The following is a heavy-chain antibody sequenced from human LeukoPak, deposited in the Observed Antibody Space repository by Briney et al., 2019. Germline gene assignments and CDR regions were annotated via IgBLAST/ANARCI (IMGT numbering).Heavy chain of an antibody. J-gene: IGHJ4*02. CDR2: IYFDGSS. Sequence: SETLSLTCTVPGGSISSSSDYWGWIRQPPGRGLEWIGRIYFDGSSISIPALKSRVTISIDTSKNHFTMTLSSVTAADTAVYYCARQRRDTTNGWPGRSEKCFDYLGQGTLGAVSS. CDR3: ARQRRDTTNGWPGRSEKCFDY. D-gene: IGHD6-19*01. V-gene: IGHV4-39*01. CDR1: GGSISSSSDY.